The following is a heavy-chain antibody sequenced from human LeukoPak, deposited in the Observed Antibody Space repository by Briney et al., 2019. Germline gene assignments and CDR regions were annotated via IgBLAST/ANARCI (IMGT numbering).Heavy chain of an antibody. V-gene: IGHV3-30*03. CDR3: TTDRGPWLQFHYYGMDV. Sequence: QTGGSLRLSCAASGFTFSSYGMHWVRQAPGKGLEWVAVISYDGSNKYYADSVKGRFTISRDNSKNTLYLQMNSLRAEDTAVYYCTTDRGPWLQFHYYGMDVWGQGTTVTVSS. CDR1: GFTFSSYG. CDR2: ISYDGSNK. J-gene: IGHJ6*02. D-gene: IGHD5-24*01.